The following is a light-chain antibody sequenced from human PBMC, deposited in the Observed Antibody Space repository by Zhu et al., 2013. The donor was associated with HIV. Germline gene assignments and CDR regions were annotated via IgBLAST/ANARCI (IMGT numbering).Light chain of an antibody. J-gene: IGLJ1*01. V-gene: IGLV2-23*02. Sequence: QSALTQPASVSGSPGQSITISCTGTSSDVGSYNFVSWYQQHPGKAPKLMIYEVSKRPSGVPDRFSGSKSGHSLPAITGLQAEDEADYYCQSYDRTLSCYVFGTGTKVTVL. CDR2: EVS. CDR3: QSYDRTLSCYV. CDR1: SSDVGSYNF.